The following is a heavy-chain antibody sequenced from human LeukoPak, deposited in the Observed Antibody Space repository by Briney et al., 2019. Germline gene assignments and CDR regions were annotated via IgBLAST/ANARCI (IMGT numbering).Heavy chain of an antibody. CDR2: ISDIGTTQ. Sequence: PGGSLRLSCAASGFTFSSYELNWVRQAPGKGLEWVSYISDIGTTQHYADSVKGRFTISRDNAKNSLYLQMNSRTAEDTAVYYCARDRSKVTAYDDALDIWGQGTMVIVSS. J-gene: IGHJ3*02. D-gene: IGHD2-21*02. V-gene: IGHV3-48*03. CDR3: ARDRSKVTAYDDALDI. CDR1: GFTFSSYE.